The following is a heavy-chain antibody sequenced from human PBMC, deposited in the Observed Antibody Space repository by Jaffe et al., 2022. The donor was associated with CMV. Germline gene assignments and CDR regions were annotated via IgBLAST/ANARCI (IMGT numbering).Heavy chain of an antibody. CDR3: ARDRGYSSSWYPYYYGMDV. J-gene: IGHJ6*02. V-gene: IGHV4-31*03. Sequence: QVQLQESGPGLVKPSQTLSLTCTVSGGSISSGGYYWSWIRQHPGKGLEWIGYIYYSGSTYYNPSLKSRVTISVDTSKNQFSLKLSSVTAADTAVYYCARDRGYSSSWYPYYYGMDVWGQGTTVTVSS. CDR1: GGSISSGGYY. CDR2: IYYSGST. D-gene: IGHD6-13*01.